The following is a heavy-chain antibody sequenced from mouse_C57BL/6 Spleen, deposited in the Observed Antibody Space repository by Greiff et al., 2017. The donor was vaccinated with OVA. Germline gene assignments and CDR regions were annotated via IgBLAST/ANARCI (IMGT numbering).Heavy chain of an antibody. Sequence: QVQLKQPGTELVKPGASVKLSCKASGYTFTSYWMHWVKQRPGQGLEWIGNINPSNGGTNYNEKFKSKATLTVDKSSSTAYMQLSSLTSEDSAVYYCAKDGYPRYWYFDVWGTGTTVTVSS. CDR2: INPSNGGT. CDR1: GYTFTSYW. V-gene: IGHV1-53*01. J-gene: IGHJ1*03. CDR3: AKDGYPRYWYFDV. D-gene: IGHD2-3*01.